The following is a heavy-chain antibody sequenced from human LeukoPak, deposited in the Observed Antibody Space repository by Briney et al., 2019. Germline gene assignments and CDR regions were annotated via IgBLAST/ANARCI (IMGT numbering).Heavy chain of an antibody. CDR3: AREGRGGSSWYGY. V-gene: IGHV4-30-2*01. D-gene: IGHD6-13*01. CDR1: GGSISSGGYY. CDR2: IYHSGST. J-gene: IGHJ4*02. Sequence: PSETLSLTCTVSGGSISSGGYYWSWIRQPPGKGLEWIGYIYHSGSTYYNTSLKSRVTISVDGSKNQFSLKLSSVTAADTAVYYCAREGRGGSSWYGYWGQGTLVTVSS.